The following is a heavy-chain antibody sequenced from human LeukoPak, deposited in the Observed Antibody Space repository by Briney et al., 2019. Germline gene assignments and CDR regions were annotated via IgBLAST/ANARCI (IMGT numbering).Heavy chain of an antibody. J-gene: IGHJ4*02. CDR2: ISSSSSYI. Sequence: GGSLRLSCAASRFTFSSYSMNWVRQAPGKGLEWVSSISSSSSYIYYADSVKGRFTISRDNAKNSLYLQMNSLRAEDTAVYYCARDPPYSSGWIDYWGQGTLVTVSS. V-gene: IGHV3-21*01. CDR3: ARDPPYSSGWIDY. CDR1: RFTFSSYS. D-gene: IGHD6-19*01.